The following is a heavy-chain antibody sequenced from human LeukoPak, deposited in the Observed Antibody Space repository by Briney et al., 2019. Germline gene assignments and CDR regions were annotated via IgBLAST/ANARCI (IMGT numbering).Heavy chain of an antibody. V-gene: IGHV1-69*13. D-gene: IGHD3-16*01. CDR2: IIPIFGTA. CDR3: ATQRGSYLWGTDFDY. Sequence: SVKVSCKASGGTFSSYAISWVRQAPGQGLEWMGGIIPIFGTANYAQKFQGRVTITADESTSTAYMELSSLRSEDTAVYYCATQRGSYLWGTDFDYWGQGTLVTVSS. J-gene: IGHJ4*02. CDR1: GGTFSSYA.